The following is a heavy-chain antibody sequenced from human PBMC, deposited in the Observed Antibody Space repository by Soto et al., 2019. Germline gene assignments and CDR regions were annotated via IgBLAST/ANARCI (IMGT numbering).Heavy chain of an antibody. Sequence: EVQLLESGGGLVQPGGSLGLSCVGSGFAFSIYAMSWVRQVPGKGPEWVAVINGRGSPTFYADSVKGRFTISRDNSKNTLYRQMNSLRAEDTAIYYCAKHIEGAGNWYFDLWGRGTLVAVSS. CDR2: INGRGSPT. V-gene: IGHV3-23*01. J-gene: IGHJ2*01. D-gene: IGHD2-21*01. CDR3: AKHIEGAGNWYFDL. CDR1: GFAFSIYA.